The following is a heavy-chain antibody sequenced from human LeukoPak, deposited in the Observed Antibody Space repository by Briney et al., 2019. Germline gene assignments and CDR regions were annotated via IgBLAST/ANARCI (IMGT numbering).Heavy chain of an antibody. V-gene: IGHV1-2*06. D-gene: IGHD2-15*01. CDR2: INPNSGGT. Sequence: GASVTVSCKASGYTFTGYYMHWVRQAPGQGLEWMGRINPNSGGTNYAQKFQGRVTMTRDTSISTAYMELSRLRSDDTAVYYCTRGEVAATPDYWGQGTLVTVSS. J-gene: IGHJ4*02. CDR3: TRGEVAATPDY. CDR1: GYTFTGYY.